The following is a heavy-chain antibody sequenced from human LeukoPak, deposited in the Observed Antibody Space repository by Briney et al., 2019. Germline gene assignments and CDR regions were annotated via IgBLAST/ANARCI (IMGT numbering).Heavy chain of an antibody. CDR2: INPSGGST. CDR3: ASQNPPLSSPRGYYYYYYMDV. CDR1: GYTFTSYY. J-gene: IGHJ6*03. D-gene: IGHD2/OR15-2a*01. Sequence: GASVKVSCKASGYTFTSYYMHWVRQAPGQGLERMGIINPSGGSTSYAQKFQGRVTMTRDTSTSTVYMELSSLRFEDTAVYYCASQNPPLSSPRGYYYYYYMDVWGKGTTVTVSS. V-gene: IGHV1-46*01.